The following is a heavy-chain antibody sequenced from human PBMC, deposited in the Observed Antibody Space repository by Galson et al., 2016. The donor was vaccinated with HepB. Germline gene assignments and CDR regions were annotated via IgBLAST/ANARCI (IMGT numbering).Heavy chain of an antibody. CDR3: AREAMVHGAAHFDY. J-gene: IGHJ4*02. D-gene: IGHD5-18*01. Sequence: SETLSLTCTVSGGSISSSSFHWGWIRQPPGKGLEWIGSWYYRGRPFNNPALRSRVSISVDMSKNQLSLQLSSVSAADTAVYHCAREAMVHGAAHFDYWGLGILVTVSS. CDR2: WYYRGRP. CDR1: GGSISSSSFH. V-gene: IGHV4-39*01.